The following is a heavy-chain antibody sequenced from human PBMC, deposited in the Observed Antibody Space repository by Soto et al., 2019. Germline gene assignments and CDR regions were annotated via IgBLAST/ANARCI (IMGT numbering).Heavy chain of an antibody. V-gene: IGHV3-33*01. J-gene: IGHJ3*02. D-gene: IGHD6-13*01. CDR1: GFTFSSYG. Sequence: QVQLVESGGGVVQPGRSLRLSCAASGFTFSSYGMHWVRQAPGKGLVWVAVIWYDGSNKYYADSVKGRFTISRDNSKNTLYLQMNSLRAEDTAVYYCARNSAAAGSAFDIWGHGTMVTVAS. CDR2: IWYDGSNK. CDR3: ARNSAAAGSAFDI.